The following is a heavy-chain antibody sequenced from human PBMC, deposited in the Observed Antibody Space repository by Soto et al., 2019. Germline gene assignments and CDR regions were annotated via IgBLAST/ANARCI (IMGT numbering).Heavy chain of an antibody. Sequence: GGSLRLSCAASGFTFSSYAMHWVRQAPGKGLEWVAVISYDGSNKYYADSVKGRFTISRDNSKNTLYLQMNSLRAEDTTVYYCARGSDVLRYFDWLFPPDYWGQGTLVTVSS. V-gene: IGHV3-30-3*01. CDR3: ARGSDVLRYFDWLFPPDY. J-gene: IGHJ4*02. CDR1: GFTFSSYA. D-gene: IGHD3-9*01. CDR2: ISYDGSNK.